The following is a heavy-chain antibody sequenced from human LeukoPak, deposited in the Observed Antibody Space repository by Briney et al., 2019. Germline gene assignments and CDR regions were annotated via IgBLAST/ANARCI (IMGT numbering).Heavy chain of an antibody. CDR1: GFTFRDYW. CDR2: IEPDGSEK. J-gene: IGHJ6*02. V-gene: IGHV3-7*01. CDR3: AQGHYHMDV. Sequence: GGSLRLSCAASGFTFRDYWMTWVRQAAGKGLEWVASIEPDGSEKYYADSVKGRFTLSRDNVENSLYLQMNTLRVDDTAAYYCAQGHYHMDVGGHGTTVTVSS.